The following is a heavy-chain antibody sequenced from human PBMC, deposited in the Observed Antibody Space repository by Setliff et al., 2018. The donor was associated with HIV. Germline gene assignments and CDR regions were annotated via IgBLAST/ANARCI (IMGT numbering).Heavy chain of an antibody. CDR3: ARRSDSSGSMDVIMDV. Sequence: ASVKVSCKASGGTFSSYAISWVRQATGQGLEWMGWINTHSGNPTYAQGFTGRFVFSLDTSVSTAYLQISSLKAEDSAVYYCARRSDSSGSMDVIMDVWGKGTSVTVSS. D-gene: IGHD3-22*01. V-gene: IGHV7-4-1*02. CDR2: INTHSGNP. J-gene: IGHJ6*03. CDR1: GGTFSSYA.